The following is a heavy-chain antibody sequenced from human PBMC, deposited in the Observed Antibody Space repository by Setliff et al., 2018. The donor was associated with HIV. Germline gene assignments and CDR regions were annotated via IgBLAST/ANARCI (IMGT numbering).Heavy chain of an antibody. V-gene: IGHV1-18*04. J-gene: IGHJ5*02. CDR1: GYTFTDYY. Sequence: ASVKVSCKASGYTFTDYYMHWVRQAPGQGLEWMGWISAYNGNTNYAQKFQGRVTITTDESTTTAYMELSSLRSEDTALYYCARVRYCSGGSCYGGEYWFDPWGQGTLVTVSS. CDR3: ARVRYCSGGSCYGGEYWFDP. CDR2: ISAYNGNT. D-gene: IGHD2-15*01.